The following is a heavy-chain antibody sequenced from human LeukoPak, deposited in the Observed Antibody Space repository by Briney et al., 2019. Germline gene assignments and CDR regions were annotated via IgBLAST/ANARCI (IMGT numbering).Heavy chain of an antibody. CDR2: IYSGGDT. J-gene: IGHJ4*02. Sequence: GGSLRLSCAASGFTVSSNYMSWVRQAPGKGLEWVSVIYSGGDTYYADSVKGRFTISRDNSKNTLYLQMNSLRAEDTAVYYCARSPDYGAYLFNYGAQGTLVTVSS. D-gene: IGHD4-17*01. CDR1: GFTVSSNY. CDR3: ARSPDYGAYLFNY. V-gene: IGHV3-66*01.